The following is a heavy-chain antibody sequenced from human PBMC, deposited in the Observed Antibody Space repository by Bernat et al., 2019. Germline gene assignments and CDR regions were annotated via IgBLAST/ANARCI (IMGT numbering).Heavy chain of an antibody. Sequence: VQLVESGGGVVQPGRSLRLSCVASGFTFSDYSLHWVRQAPGKGLEWVAVVSYDGRNKYYADSVQARFIISRDDSENTLYLQMDSLKSEDTAVYYCVRDGAALYYYHGMDVWGRGNPGHRLL. CDR3: VRDGAALYYYHGMDV. J-gene: IGHJ6*02. CDR2: VSYDGRNK. V-gene: IGHV3-30*04. CDR1: GFTFSDYS. D-gene: IGHD6-25*01.